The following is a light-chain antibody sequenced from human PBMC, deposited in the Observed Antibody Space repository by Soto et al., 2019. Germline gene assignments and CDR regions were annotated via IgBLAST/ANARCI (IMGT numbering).Light chain of an antibody. CDR3: QQYRT. CDR1: QSVSNK. J-gene: IGKJ1*01. CDR2: AAS. Sequence: EIVMTQSPATLSVSPWERATLSCRASQSVSNKLVWYQQKPGQAPRLLIYAASTRATGIPARFSGSGSETEFTLTISSLQSEDLAVYYCQQYRTFGQGTKVDIK. V-gene: IGKV3-15*01.